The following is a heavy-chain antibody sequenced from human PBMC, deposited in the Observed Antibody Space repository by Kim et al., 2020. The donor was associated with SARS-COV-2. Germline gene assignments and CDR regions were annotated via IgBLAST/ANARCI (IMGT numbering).Heavy chain of an antibody. D-gene: IGHD6-19*01. CDR1: GFTFSNYV. CDR2: IDLTGVT. Sequence: GGSLRLSCAGSGFTFSNYVMHWVRQPTGKGLEWVSSIDLTGVTFYSGSVKGRFSISRERAKNSLYLQMNSLSAADTAVYYCVREPPVAGPYYYGMDVWGQGTTVTVSS. J-gene: IGHJ6*02. CDR3: VREPPVAGPYYYGMDV. V-gene: IGHV3-13*04.